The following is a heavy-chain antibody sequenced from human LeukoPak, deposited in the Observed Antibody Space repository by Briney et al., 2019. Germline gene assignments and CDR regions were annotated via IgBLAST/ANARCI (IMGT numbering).Heavy chain of an antibody. CDR2: ISSSSSSI. V-gene: IGHV3-21*01. J-gene: IGHJ4*02. CDR3: ARGYWNYQGLDY. Sequence: GGSLRLSCAASGFTFSSYSMNWVRQAPGKGLEGVSSISSSSSSIYYADAGKGRFTISNDNAKNSLYLQINSLRADDTAVYYCARGYWNYQGLDYWGQGTLVTVSS. CDR1: GFTFSSYS. D-gene: IGHD1-7*01.